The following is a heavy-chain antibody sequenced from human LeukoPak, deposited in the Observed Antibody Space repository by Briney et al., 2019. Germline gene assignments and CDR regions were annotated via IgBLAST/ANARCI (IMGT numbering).Heavy chain of an antibody. Sequence: GESLRLSCAASGFTFSSYWMNWVRQAPGKGLEWVALINPDGSQTDYVDSVKGRLTISRDNAENSLYLQMNSLRAEDTAVYYCARDLGYGALDPWGQGTLVTVSS. CDR3: ARDLGYGALDP. CDR2: INPDGSQT. J-gene: IGHJ5*02. V-gene: IGHV3-7*01. CDR1: GFTFSSYW. D-gene: IGHD4-17*01.